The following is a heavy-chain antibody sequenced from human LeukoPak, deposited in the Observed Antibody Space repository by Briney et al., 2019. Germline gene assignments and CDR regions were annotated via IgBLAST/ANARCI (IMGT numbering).Heavy chain of an antibody. Sequence: SETLSLTCTVSGGSISSSSYYWGWIRQPPGKGLEWIGSIYYSGSTYYNPSLKSRVTISVDTSKNQFSLKLSSVTAADTAVYYCARTYYDFWSGYSNWFGPWGQGTLVTVSS. CDR2: IYYSGST. D-gene: IGHD3-3*01. CDR1: GGSISSSSYY. J-gene: IGHJ5*02. V-gene: IGHV4-39*07. CDR3: ARTYYDFWSGYSNWFGP.